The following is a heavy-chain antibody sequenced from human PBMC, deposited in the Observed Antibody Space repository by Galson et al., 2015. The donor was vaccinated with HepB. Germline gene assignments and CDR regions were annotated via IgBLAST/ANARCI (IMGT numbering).Heavy chain of an antibody. Sequence: SVKVSCKASGYSLTNFGISWVRQAPGQGLEWVGWISGYNDNTNSAQKFQGRITMTTDTSTSTSYMELRSLRPDGTAIYYCAIARYNNSPREYSGQGTLVTVSS. CDR1: GYSLTNFG. D-gene: IGHD1-14*01. CDR2: ISGYNDNT. V-gene: IGHV1-18*01. CDR3: AIARYNNSPREY. J-gene: IGHJ4*02.